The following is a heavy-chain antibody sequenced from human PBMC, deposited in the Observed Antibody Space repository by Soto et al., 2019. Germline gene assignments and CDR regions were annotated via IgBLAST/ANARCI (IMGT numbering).Heavy chain of an antibody. CDR3: ARKLGDYIWGSYRSIWFDP. CDR2: MNPNSGNT. V-gene: IGHV1-8*01. Sequence: ASVKVSSKASGYTFTSYDINWVRQATGQGLEWMGWMNPNSGNTGYAQKFQGRVTMTRNTSISTAYMELSSLRSEDTAVYYCARKLGDYIWGSYRSIWFDPWGQGTLVTVSS. D-gene: IGHD3-16*02. J-gene: IGHJ5*02. CDR1: GYTFTSYD.